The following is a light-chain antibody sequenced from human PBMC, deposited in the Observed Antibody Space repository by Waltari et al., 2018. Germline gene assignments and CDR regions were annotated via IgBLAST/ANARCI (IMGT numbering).Light chain of an antibody. CDR2: TAS. CDR1: QGISSL. V-gene: IGKV1-9*01. CDR3: QQRHSYPIT. Sequence: DIQLTQSPSFLSASVGDRVTITCRSSQGISSLLAWYQQKAGKAPQLLIHTASTVQGGVPSRFSGSGSGTDFTLTLSSLQPEDFATYYCQQRHSYPITFGQGTRLDIK. J-gene: IGKJ5*01.